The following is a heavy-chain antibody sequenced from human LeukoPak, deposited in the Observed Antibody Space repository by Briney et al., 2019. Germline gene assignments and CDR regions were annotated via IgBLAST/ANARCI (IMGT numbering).Heavy chain of an antibody. CDR3: STGWKFDFWSGYHIDN. D-gene: IGHD3-3*01. CDR2: ISYDGSNK. CDR1: GFTFSCNA. V-gene: IGHV3-30*04. Sequence: GRSLRLSCVVSGFTFSCNAMHWVRQAPGKGLEWVAVISYDGSNKNFADSVKGRFTVSIDNSKHTLYLHMNSLRSDDTAMYYCSTGWKFDFWSGYHIDNWGQGSLVTVSS. J-gene: IGHJ4*02.